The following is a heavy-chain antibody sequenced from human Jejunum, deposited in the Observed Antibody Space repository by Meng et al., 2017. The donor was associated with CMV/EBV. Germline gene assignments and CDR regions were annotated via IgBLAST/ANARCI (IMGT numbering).Heavy chain of an antibody. CDR1: GYTFTDYA. J-gene: IGHJ5*02. Sequence: QVQLVQSGAEVKKPGASVKVSCKASGYTFTDYAIHWVRQAPGQRLEWMGWINTKTGNPTYAQGFPGRFVFSLDSSVSTTYLQISSLNTEDTAVYYCARYTGYYGLGGFDPWGQGTLVTVSS. D-gene: IGHD3-10*01. V-gene: IGHV7-4-1*02. CDR2: INTKTGNP. CDR3: ARYTGYYGLGGFDP.